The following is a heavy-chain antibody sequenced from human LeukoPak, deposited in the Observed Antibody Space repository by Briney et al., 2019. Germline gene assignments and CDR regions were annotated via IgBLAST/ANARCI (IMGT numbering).Heavy chain of an antibody. D-gene: IGHD5-18*01. CDR1: GGTFSSYA. J-gene: IGHJ6*03. V-gene: IGHV1-69*06. Sequence: SVKVSCKASGGTFSSYAISWVRQAPGQGLEWMGGIIPIFGTANYAQKFQGRVTITADKSTSTAYMELCSLRSEDTAVYYCARAGYGQDYYYYYMDVWGKGTTVTVSS. CDR2: IIPIFGTA. CDR3: ARAGYGQDYYYYYMDV.